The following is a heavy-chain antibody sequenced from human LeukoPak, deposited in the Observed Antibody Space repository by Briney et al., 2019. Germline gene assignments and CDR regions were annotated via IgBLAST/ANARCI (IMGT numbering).Heavy chain of an antibody. V-gene: IGHV4-59*01. J-gene: IGHJ4*02. CDR3: ARGAGIVGASFDY. CDR1: GGSISSYY. Sequence: PSEALSLTCTVSGGSISSYYWSWIRQPPGKGLWWIGYIFYSGSTNYNPSLKSRVTISVDTSKNQFSLKLSSVTAADTAVYYCARGAGIVGASFDYWGQGTLVTVSS. D-gene: IGHD1-26*01. CDR2: IFYSGST.